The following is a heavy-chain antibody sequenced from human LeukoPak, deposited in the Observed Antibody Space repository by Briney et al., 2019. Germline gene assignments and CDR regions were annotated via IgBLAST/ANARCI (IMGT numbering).Heavy chain of an antibody. Sequence: GESLKISCKASGYSFTSYWIAWVRQMPGKGLEWMGIIYPGESETRYSPSFQGQVTISFDQSISTAYLQWSSLKASDTAIYYCASCYDGDAFDIWGQGTMVTVTS. D-gene: IGHD2-2*01. V-gene: IGHV5-51*01. CDR2: IYPGESET. CDR3: ASCYDGDAFDI. CDR1: GYSFTSYW. J-gene: IGHJ3*02.